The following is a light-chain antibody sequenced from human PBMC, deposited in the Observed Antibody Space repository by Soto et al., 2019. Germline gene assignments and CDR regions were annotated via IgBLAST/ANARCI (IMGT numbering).Light chain of an antibody. V-gene: IGKV3-20*01. CDR1: QSIRSNY. J-gene: IGKJ1*01. CDR2: GAF. CDR3: QQYGSSPVT. Sequence: EIVLTQSPGTLSLSPGERATLSCRASQSIRSNYLAWYQQKPGQAPRFLIYGAFSRATGIPDRFSGSGSGTDSTLTISRLEPEDFAVYYCQQYGSSPVTFGQGTKVEIK.